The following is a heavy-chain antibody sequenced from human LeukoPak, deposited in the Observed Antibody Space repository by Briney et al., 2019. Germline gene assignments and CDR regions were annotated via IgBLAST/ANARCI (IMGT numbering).Heavy chain of an antibody. CDR3: ARSQWNPGKTTQTT. Sequence: GGSLRLSCAGSGFIFSDFYMSWIRQAPGKGLEWVSLVYSSSDYIYYADSVKGRFTVSRDNAKNSLYLQMNSLRAEDTAVYYCARSQWNPGKTTQTTWGQGTLVTVSS. V-gene: IGHV3-11*01. CDR1: GFIFSDFY. J-gene: IGHJ5*02. D-gene: IGHD1-1*01. CDR2: VYSSSDYI.